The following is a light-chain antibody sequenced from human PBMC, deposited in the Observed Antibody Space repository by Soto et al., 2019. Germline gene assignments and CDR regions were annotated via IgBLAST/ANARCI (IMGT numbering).Light chain of an antibody. CDR2: EVS. J-gene: IGLJ3*02. CDR3: SSYTSSGTHWV. V-gene: IGLV2-14*01. Sequence: QSALTQPASVSGSPGQSITISCTGSSSDIGTYNYLSWYQQHPGKAPKLMIYEVSDRPSGIPNRFSGSKSGNTASLTISGLQAEDEADYYCSSYTSSGTHWVFGGGTKLTVL. CDR1: SSDIGTYNY.